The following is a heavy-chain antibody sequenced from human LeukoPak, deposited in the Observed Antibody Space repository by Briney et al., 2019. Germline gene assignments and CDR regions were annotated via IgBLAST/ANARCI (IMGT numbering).Heavy chain of an antibody. J-gene: IGHJ4*02. D-gene: IGHD4-11*01. CDR1: GGSISSYY. CDR2: IYYSGST. CDR3: ARGDYSLHYFDY. Sequence: SETLSLTCTVSGGSISSYYWSWIRQPPGKGLEWIGYIYYSGSTNYNPSLKSRVTISVDTSKNQFSLKLSSVTAADTAVYYCARGDYSLHYFDYWGQGTLVTVSS. V-gene: IGHV4-59*01.